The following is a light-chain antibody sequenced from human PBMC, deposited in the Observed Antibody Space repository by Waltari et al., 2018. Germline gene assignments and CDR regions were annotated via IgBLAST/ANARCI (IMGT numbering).Light chain of an antibody. V-gene: IGKV1-39*01. Sequence: DIHMTQSPSSLSASVGVSVTITCRASDSITYVNWYQQKPGRAPRLLIYAASNLQTGVPSRFSGIGSGTHFTLTISSLQPDDLATYFCQQSSSVPRTFGQGTKIEMK. CDR3: QQSSSVPRT. CDR2: AAS. J-gene: IGKJ1*01. CDR1: DSITY.